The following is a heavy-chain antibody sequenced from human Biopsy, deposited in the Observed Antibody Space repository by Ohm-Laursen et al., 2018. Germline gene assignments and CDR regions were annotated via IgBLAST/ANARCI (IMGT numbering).Heavy chain of an antibody. CDR1: SYTFTDYN. D-gene: IGHD2-8*01. CDR2: INCKTGAT. V-gene: IGHV1-2*02. J-gene: IGHJ4*02. Sequence: ESSVKVSCKASSYTFTDYNIHWMRQAPGQGLEWLGYINCKTGATNYAQKFQGTVTMTRDTSISTAYLALGSLRSADTAIYYCASDPLNGHKHFDYWGQGSLVTVSS. CDR3: ASDPLNGHKHFDY.